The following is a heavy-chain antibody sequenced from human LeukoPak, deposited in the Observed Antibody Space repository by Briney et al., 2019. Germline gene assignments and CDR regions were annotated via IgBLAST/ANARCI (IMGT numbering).Heavy chain of an antibody. CDR1: GYNFNNYG. CDR2: INVYNGDS. V-gene: IGHV1-18*01. J-gene: IGHJ4*02. CDR3: ARDGVGFDY. D-gene: IGHD2-8*01. Sequence: ASVKVSCKASGYNFNNYGIDWVRQAPGQRLEWLGWINVYNGDSKYAQKLQGRVSMTTDTSANIVYMELKSLRSDDTAVYYCARDGVGFDYWGQGTLVIVSS.